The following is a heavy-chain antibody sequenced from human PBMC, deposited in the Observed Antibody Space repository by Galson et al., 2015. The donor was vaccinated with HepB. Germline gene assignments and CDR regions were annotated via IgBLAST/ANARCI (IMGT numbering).Heavy chain of an antibody. J-gene: IGHJ3*02. V-gene: IGHV5-51*03. D-gene: IGHD2-2*01. CDR3: AKESCSSTSCYELWGAFDI. CDR2: IYPGDSDT. CDR1: GYSFTSYW. Sequence: QSGAEVKKPGESLKISCKGSGYSFTSYWIGWVRQMPGKGLEWMGIIYPGDSDTRYSPSFQGQVTISADKSISTAYLQWNSLRAEDTAVYYCAKESCSSTSCYELWGAFDIWGQGTMVTVSS.